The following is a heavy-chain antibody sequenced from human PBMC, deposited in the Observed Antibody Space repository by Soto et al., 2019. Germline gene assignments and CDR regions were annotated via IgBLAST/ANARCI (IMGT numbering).Heavy chain of an antibody. V-gene: IGHV3-23*01. CDR1: GFTFSSYA. Sequence: GGSLRLSCAASGFTFSSYAMSWVRQAPGKGQEWVSAISGSGGSTYYADSVKGRFTISRDNSKNTLYRQMNSLRAEDTAVYYCAKFRGYSSGLSVSELYYFDYSGQGTLVTVSS. CDR2: ISGSGGST. CDR3: AKFRGYSSGLSVSELYYFDY. J-gene: IGHJ4*02. D-gene: IGHD6-19*01.